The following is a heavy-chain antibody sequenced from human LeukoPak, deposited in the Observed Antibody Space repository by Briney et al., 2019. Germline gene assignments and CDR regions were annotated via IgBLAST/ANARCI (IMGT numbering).Heavy chain of an antibody. D-gene: IGHD3-22*01. CDR3: AKDQSSGYYLGYYFDY. CDR2: ISYDGSNK. J-gene: IGHJ4*02. V-gene: IGHV3-30*18. CDR1: GFTFSTYG. Sequence: GGSLRLSCAASGFTFSTYGMHWVRQAPGKGLEWVAVISYDGSNKYYADSVKGRFTISRDNSKNTLYLQMNSLRAEDTAVYYCAKDQSSGYYLGYYFDYWGQGTLVTVSS.